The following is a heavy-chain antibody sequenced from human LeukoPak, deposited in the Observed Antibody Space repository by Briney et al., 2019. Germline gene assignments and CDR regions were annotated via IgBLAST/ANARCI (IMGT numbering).Heavy chain of an antibody. J-gene: IGHJ4*02. Sequence: GSLRLSCAASGFTFSNYAMHWLRQTPGTGLEWVAVISYDGSKKWYADSVKGRFTISRDSSKNTVHLQMNSLGVEDTAVYYCAGDYGHPDVADYWGQGTLVTVSS. CDR3: AGDYGHPDVADY. CDR2: ISYDGSKK. CDR1: GFTFSNYA. V-gene: IGHV3-30-3*01. D-gene: IGHD4-17*01.